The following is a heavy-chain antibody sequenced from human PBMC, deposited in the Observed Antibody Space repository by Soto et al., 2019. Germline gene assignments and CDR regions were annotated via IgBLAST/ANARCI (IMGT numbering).Heavy chain of an antibody. D-gene: IGHD3-9*01. CDR1: GFTFSNAW. CDR2: IKSKTDGGTT. Sequence: EVQLVESGGGLVKPGGSLRLSCAASGFTFSNAWMNWVSQAPGKGLEWVGRIKSKTDGGTTDYAAPVKGRFTISRDDSKNTLYLQMNSLKTEDTAVYYCTTDKKYFDWLGEVYYYYYGMDVWGQGTTVTVSS. J-gene: IGHJ6*02. V-gene: IGHV3-15*07. CDR3: TTDKKYFDWLGEVYYYYYGMDV.